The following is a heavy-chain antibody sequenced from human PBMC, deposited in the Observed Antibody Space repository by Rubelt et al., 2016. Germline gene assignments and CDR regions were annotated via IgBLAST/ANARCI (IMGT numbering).Heavy chain of an antibody. CDR3: AGGTGWIFDL. J-gene: IGHJ2*01. D-gene: IGHD6-19*01. CDR2: INSDGSDK. V-gene: IGHV3-7*04. Sequence: EGQLVESGGGLVQPGGSLRLSCAASRFIYWMTWIRQAPGKGLEWVAIINSDGSDKQYVDSVKGRFTISRDNIKNSLYLQMNSLRAEDTATYFCAGGTGWIFDLWGRGTLVTVSS. CDR1: RFIYW.